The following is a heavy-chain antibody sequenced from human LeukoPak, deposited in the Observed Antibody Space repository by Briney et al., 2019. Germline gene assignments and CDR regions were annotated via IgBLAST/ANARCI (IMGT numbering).Heavy chain of an antibody. J-gene: IGHJ4*02. Sequence: PGGSLRLSCAASGFTFSSYGMHWVRQAPGKGLEWVAVISYDGSNKYYADSVKGRFTISRDNSKNTLYLQMNSLRAEDTAVYYCAKDLPLGEYYFDYWGQGTLVTVSS. CDR2: ISYDGSNK. CDR3: AKDLPLGEYYFDY. V-gene: IGHV3-30*18. D-gene: IGHD3-10*01. CDR1: GFTFSSYG.